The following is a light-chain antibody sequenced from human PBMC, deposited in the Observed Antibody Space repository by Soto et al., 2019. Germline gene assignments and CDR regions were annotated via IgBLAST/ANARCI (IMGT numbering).Light chain of an antibody. CDR1: SSNIGGNS. Sequence: QSVLTQPPSVSAAPGQKVTISCSGSSSNIGGNSVSWYQQLPGTAPKLLIYDVSARPSGVPDRFSASKSGNTASLTISGLQTEDEADYYCSSYAGNYVYVFGSGTKVTVL. CDR3: SSYAGNYVYV. CDR2: DVS. V-gene: IGLV1-51*01. J-gene: IGLJ1*01.